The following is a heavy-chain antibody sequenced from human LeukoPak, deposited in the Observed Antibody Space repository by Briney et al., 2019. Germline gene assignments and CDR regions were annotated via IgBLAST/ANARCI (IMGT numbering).Heavy chain of an antibody. V-gene: IGHV6-1*01. D-gene: IGHD2-21*01. CDR3: ARKAQGDFDI. CDR2: TYYRSKRYN. J-gene: IGHJ3*02. CDR1: GDSVSSNGVA. Sequence: SQTLSLTCPISGDSVSSNGVAWNWIRQSPSRGLHGLGRTYYRSKRYNDYAVPVKSRITINPDPSKNPSSMQLKSVPPEDTAVYYCARKAQGDFDIWGEGTMVTVSS.